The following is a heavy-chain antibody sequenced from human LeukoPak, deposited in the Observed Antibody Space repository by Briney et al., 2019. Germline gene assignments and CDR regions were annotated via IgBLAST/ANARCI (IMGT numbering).Heavy chain of an antibody. CDR2: ISGSGGST. CDR3: AKATAKYYFDY. V-gene: IGHV3-23*01. J-gene: IGHJ4*02. D-gene: IGHD6-25*01. Sequence: GGSLRLSCAASRFTFSRYGMHWVRQAPGKGLEWVSAISGSGGSTYYADSVKGRFTISRDNSKNTLYLQMNSLRAEDTAVYYCAKATAKYYFDYWGQGTLVTVSS. CDR1: RFTFSRYG.